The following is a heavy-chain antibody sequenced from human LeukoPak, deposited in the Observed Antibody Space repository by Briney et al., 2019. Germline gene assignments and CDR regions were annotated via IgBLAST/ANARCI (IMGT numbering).Heavy chain of an antibody. J-gene: IGHJ4*02. CDR1: GGSISSSSYY. CDR2: IYYSGST. Sequence: SETLSLTCTVSGGSISSSSYYWGWIRQPPGKGLECIGSIYYSGSTYYNPSLKSRVTISVDTSKNQFSLKLSSVTAADTAVYYCARRADCGGDCYPYYFDYWGQGTLVTVSS. V-gene: IGHV4-39*01. D-gene: IGHD2-21*02. CDR3: ARRADCGGDCYPYYFDY.